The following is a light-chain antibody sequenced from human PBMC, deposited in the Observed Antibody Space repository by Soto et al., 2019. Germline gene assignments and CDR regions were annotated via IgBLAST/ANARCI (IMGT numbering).Light chain of an antibody. J-gene: IGKJ1*01. Sequence: ELVLTQSPGTLSLSPGERATLSCRASQSFTIGSLAWYQQRPGQAPRLVIYGASIRATGIPDRFSGSGSGTDFTLTISRLAPEDFPVYYCQQHGSSRTFGQGTKVDIK. CDR1: QSFTIGS. CDR3: QQHGSSRT. CDR2: GAS. V-gene: IGKV3-20*01.